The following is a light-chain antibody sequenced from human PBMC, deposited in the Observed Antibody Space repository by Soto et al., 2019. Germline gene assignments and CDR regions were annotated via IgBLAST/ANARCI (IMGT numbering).Light chain of an antibody. CDR3: MEALQILYT. J-gene: IGKJ2*01. V-gene: IGKV2-28*01. CDR1: QSLLHINGYNY. CDR2: MGS. Sequence: DIVMTQSPLSLPVTPGEPAAISCRSSQSLLHINGYNYLDWYLQKPGQSPQLLIYMGSNRASGVPDRFSGSGSGTDFTLKISRVEAEDVGVYYCMEALQILYTFGQGTKLEIK.